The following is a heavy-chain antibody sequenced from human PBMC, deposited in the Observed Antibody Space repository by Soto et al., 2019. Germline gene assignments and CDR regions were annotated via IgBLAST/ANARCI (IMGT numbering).Heavy chain of an antibody. Sequence: PGGSLRLSCAASGFTFSSYGMHWVRQAPGKGLEWVAVISYDGSNKYYADSVKGRFTISRDNSRNTLYLQMNSLRAEDTAVYYCAKYSISYYGSGSPTDYWGQGTLVTVSS. CDR2: ISYDGSNK. J-gene: IGHJ4*02. CDR3: AKYSISYYGSGSPTDY. CDR1: GFTFSSYG. V-gene: IGHV3-30*18. D-gene: IGHD3-10*01.